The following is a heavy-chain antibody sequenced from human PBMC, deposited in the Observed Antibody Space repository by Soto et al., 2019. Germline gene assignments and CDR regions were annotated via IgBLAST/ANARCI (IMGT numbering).Heavy chain of an antibody. CDR2: IIPILGIA. D-gene: IGHD2-2*01. Sequence: QVQLVQSGAEVKKPGSSVKVSCKASGGTFSSYTISWVRQAPGQGLEWMGRIIPILGIANYAQKFQGRVTITADKSTSTAYMELSSLRSEDTAVYYCATLGHGPADPRNYYYMDVWGKGTTVTVSS. V-gene: IGHV1-69*02. CDR1: GGTFSSYT. J-gene: IGHJ6*03. CDR3: ATLGHGPADPRNYYYMDV.